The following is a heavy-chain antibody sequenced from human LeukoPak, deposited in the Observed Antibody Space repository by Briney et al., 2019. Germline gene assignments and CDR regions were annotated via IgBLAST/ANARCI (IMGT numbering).Heavy chain of an antibody. Sequence: KPSETLSLTCSVSDDSITMYYWTWIRQPPGKGLEWIGYVDHTGSTNFNPSLNGRVSISRDTTNNLFSLRLRSVTAADTAVYYCARYNSDTGDLDYWGQGTLVTVSS. D-gene: IGHD7-27*01. CDR1: DDSITMYY. CDR3: ARYNSDTGDLDY. J-gene: IGHJ4*02. CDR2: VDHTGST. V-gene: IGHV4-59*01.